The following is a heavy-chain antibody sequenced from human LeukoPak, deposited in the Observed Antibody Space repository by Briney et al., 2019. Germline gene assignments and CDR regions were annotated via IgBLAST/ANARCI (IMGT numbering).Heavy chain of an antibody. CDR1: GGSITSYY. Sequence: SETLSLTCTVSGGSITSYYWSWIRQPPGKGLEWIGDIYNSGRTNYNPSLKSRVTISADTSKNQFSLNLTSVTAADTAEYYCARHLYYSASAFWYIDLWGRGTLVIVS. CDR2: IYNSGRT. J-gene: IGHJ2*01. D-gene: IGHD3-10*01. CDR3: ARHLYYSASAFWYIDL. V-gene: IGHV4-59*01.